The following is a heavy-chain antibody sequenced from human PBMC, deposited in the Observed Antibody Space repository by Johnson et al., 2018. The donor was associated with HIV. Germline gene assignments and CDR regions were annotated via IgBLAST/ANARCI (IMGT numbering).Heavy chain of an antibody. D-gene: IGHD4-17*01. Sequence: QMQLVESGGGLVQPGGSLRASCAASGFGFSRYVMHWVRQAPGKGLEWVAVISYDGSNKYYADSVKGRFTISRDNSKNTLYLQMNSLRAEDTAVYYCARPGCDYSAFDIWGQGTMVTVSS. J-gene: IGHJ3*02. CDR2: ISYDGSNK. CDR3: ARPGCDYSAFDI. V-gene: IGHV3-30-3*01. CDR1: GFGFSRYV.